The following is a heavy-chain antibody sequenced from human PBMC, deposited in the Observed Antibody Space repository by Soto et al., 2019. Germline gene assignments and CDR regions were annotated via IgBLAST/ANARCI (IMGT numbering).Heavy chain of an antibody. CDR3: ARVVVVIPPGYYYAMDV. J-gene: IGHJ6*02. Sequence: GGSLILSCAASGFTLSSYPMSWVRQAPGRVLGWVAYNTSSSDTIYYADSVKGRFTISRDNGKNSLFLQMNSLRDEDTAVYYCARVVVVIPPGYYYAMDVWGQGTTVTVSS. D-gene: IGHD3-22*01. CDR1: GFTLSSYP. CDR2: NTSSSDTI. V-gene: IGHV3-48*02.